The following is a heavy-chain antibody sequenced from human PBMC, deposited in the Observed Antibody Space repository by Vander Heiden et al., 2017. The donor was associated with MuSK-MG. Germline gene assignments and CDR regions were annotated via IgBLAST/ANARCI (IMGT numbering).Heavy chain of an antibody. V-gene: IGHV4-61*02. Sequence: QVQLQESGPGRVKPEQTPPLTCPGSGGTITSDTRYWTWNRRFAGQALESICGASTTGHTNYNPSLEGRVTMSLDPSKSQFSLKLTSVTATDTAVYYCAGGGLDYDMNWFDPWGQGTLVTVSS. CDR2: ASTTGHT. CDR3: AGGGLDYDMNWFDP. J-gene: IGHJ5*02. D-gene: IGHD3-22*01. CDR1: GGTITSDTRY.